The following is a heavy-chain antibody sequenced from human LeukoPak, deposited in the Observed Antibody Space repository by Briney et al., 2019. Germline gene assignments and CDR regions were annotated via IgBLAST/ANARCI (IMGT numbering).Heavy chain of an antibody. CDR1: GYTFTGHY. V-gene: IGHV1-18*01. CDR2: ISAYNGNT. CDR3: ARDGVGRIAAAGRSFDY. J-gene: IGHJ4*02. Sequence: GASVKVSCKASGYTFTGHYMHWVRQAPGQGLEWMGWISAYNGNTNYAQKLQGRVTMTTDTSTSTAYMELRSLRSDDTAVYYCARDGVGRIAAAGRSFDYWGQGTLVTVSS. D-gene: IGHD6-13*01.